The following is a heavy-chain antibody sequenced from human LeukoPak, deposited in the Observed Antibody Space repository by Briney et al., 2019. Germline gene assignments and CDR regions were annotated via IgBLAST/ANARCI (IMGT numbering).Heavy chain of an antibody. CDR3: ARDVPLKASYDSSGYYRVRFAFDI. V-gene: IGHV4-4*02. J-gene: IGHJ3*02. CDR1: GGSISSSNW. CDR2: IYHSGST. D-gene: IGHD3-22*01. Sequence: SGTLSLTCAVSGGSISSSNWWSWVRQPPGKGLEWIGEIYHSGSTNYNPSLKSRVTISVDKSKNQFSLKLSSVTAADTAVYYCARDVPLKASYDSSGYYRVRFAFDIWGQGTMVTVSS.